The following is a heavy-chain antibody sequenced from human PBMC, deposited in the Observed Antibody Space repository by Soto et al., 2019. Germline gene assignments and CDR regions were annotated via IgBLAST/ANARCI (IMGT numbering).Heavy chain of an antibody. D-gene: IGHD2-2*01. J-gene: IGHJ5*02. CDR1: GDSVSSNSAA. Sequence: SQTLSLTCAISGDSVSSNSAAWNWIRQSPSRGLEWLVRTYYWSKWYNDYAVSVKSRITINPDTSKNQFSLQLNSVTPEDTAVYYCARDDYCSSTSCYNYGWFDPWGQGTLVTVSS. CDR2: TYYWSKWYN. V-gene: IGHV6-1*01. CDR3: ARDDYCSSTSCYNYGWFDP.